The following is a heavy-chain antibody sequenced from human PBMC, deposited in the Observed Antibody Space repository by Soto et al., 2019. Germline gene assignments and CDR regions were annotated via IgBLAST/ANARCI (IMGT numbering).Heavy chain of an antibody. CDR1: SGPDRSHN. J-gene: IGHJ6*02. V-gene: IGHV4-59*08. CDR3: VRQGIDYLHGLVDV. Sequence: QVQLQQSGPRLVKPSETLSLTCTVSSGPDRSHNWGWIRQPPGRGLEWIGYVYYTGDTAYNPSLRSRVTISADTSKNDISLTLNSVTAADTAVYYCVRQGIDYLHGLVDVWGQGTTVSVSS. CDR2: VYYTGDT. D-gene: IGHD4-17*01.